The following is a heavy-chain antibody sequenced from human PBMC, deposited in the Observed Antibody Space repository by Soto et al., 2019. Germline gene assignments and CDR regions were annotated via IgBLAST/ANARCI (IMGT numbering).Heavy chain of an antibody. CDR1: GFTFSSYG. CDR2: ISYDGSNK. D-gene: IGHD3-22*01. J-gene: IGHJ4*02. Sequence: PGGSLRLSCAASGFTFSSYGMHWVRQAPGKGLEWVAVISYDGSNKYYADSVKGRFTISRDNSKNTLYLQMNSLRAEDTAVYYCAKDLYDRSGPPDYWGQGTLVTVSS. CDR3: AKDLYDRSGPPDY. V-gene: IGHV3-30*18.